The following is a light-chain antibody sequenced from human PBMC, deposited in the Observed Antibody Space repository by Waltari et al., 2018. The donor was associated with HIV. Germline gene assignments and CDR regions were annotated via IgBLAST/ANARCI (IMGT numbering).Light chain of an antibody. Sequence: QSVLTQPPSVSGAPGQRVTVSCTGSASHIGAGYDVHWYQKLPGTAPKLFINGNNNRPSGVPDRFSVSKSGASASLAITGLQGEDEGDYYCQTYDTDLKTYVFGSGTKVTVL. V-gene: IGLV1-40*01. CDR1: ASHIGAGYD. CDR3: QTYDTDLKTYV. J-gene: IGLJ1*01. CDR2: GNN.